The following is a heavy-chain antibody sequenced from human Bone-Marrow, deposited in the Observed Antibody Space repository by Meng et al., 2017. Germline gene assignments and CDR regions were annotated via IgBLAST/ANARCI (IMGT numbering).Heavy chain of an antibody. D-gene: IGHD3-16*01. CDR2: IKSKTDGGTT. V-gene: IGHV3-15*01. CDR1: GFTFSNAW. CDR3: TTDMIGDFDY. Sequence: GESLKISCAASGFTFSNAWMSWVRQAPGKGLEWVGRIKSKTDGGTTDYAAPVKGRFTISRDDSKNTLYLQMNSLKTEDTAVYYCTTDMIGDFDYWGQGTLVTVSS. J-gene: IGHJ4*02.